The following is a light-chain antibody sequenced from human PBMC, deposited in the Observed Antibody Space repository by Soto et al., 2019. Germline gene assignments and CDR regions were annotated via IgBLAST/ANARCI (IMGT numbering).Light chain of an antibody. V-gene: IGLV2-14*01. J-gene: IGLJ2*01. CDR3: SSYTTSSTLV. CDR2: DVS. Sequence: ALTQPASVSGSPGQSITISCTGTSSDVGGYNYVSWYQQHPGKAPKLMIYDVSNRPSGVSNRFSGSKSGNTASLTISGLQAEDEADYYCSSYTTSSTLVFGGGTKLTVL. CDR1: SSDVGGYNY.